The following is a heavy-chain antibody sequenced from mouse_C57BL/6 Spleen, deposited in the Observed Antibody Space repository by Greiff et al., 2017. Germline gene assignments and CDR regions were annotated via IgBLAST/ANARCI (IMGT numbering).Heavy chain of an antibody. J-gene: IGHJ4*01. V-gene: IGHV1-55*01. CDR2: IYPGSGST. Sequence: VQLQQPGAELVKPGASVKMSCKASGYTFTSYWITWVKQRPGQGLEWIGDIYPGSGSTNYNEKFKSKATLTVDTSSSTAHMQLSSLTSEDSAVYYCARSAIYDGYYDYAMDYWGQGTSVTVSS. CDR1: GYTFTSYW. D-gene: IGHD2-3*01. CDR3: ARSAIYDGYYDYAMDY.